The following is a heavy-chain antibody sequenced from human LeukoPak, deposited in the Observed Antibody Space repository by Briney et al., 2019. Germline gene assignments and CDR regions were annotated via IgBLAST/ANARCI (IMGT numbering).Heavy chain of an antibody. Sequence: GASVKVSCKASGYTFTSYGISWVRQAPGQGLEWMGWISAYNGNTNYAQKLQGRVTMTTDTSTSTAYMELRSLRSDGTAVYYCARAPRRAYSGSYSYVDYWGQGTLVTVSS. V-gene: IGHV1-18*01. CDR2: ISAYNGNT. D-gene: IGHD1-26*01. CDR1: GYTFTSYG. CDR3: ARAPRRAYSGSYSYVDY. J-gene: IGHJ4*02.